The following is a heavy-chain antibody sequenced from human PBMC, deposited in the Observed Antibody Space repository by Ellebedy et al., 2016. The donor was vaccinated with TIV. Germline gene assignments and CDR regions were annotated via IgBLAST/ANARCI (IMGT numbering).Heavy chain of an antibody. CDR1: GFSFSSYW. V-gene: IGHV3-7*01. CDR2: IRQDGSEK. Sequence: GESLKISCGAPGFSFSSYWMSWVRQAPGKGLEWVANIRQDGSEKYYVDSVKGRFTISRDNAKNSLYLHLNSLRAEDTAMYYCATDGSYGDYLSPTHAFVIWGQGTMVTVPS. D-gene: IGHD4-17*01. J-gene: IGHJ3*02. CDR3: ATDGSYGDYLSPTHAFVI.